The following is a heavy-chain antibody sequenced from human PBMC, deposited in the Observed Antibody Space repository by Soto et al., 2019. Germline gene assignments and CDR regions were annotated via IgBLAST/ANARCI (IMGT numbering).Heavy chain of an antibody. J-gene: IGHJ6*02. CDR2: ISAGGDMT. CDR1: GFTLSSYA. V-gene: IGHV3-23*01. CDR3: ARGDRGGSGSPASYYYSGSDV. D-gene: IGHD3-10*01. Sequence: VQLLESGGNLVQPGGSLTLSCSASGFTLSSYAMSWVRQAPGKGLEWVSSISAGGDMTYNSDSVKGRFTISRDNANNAVFLQMHNLRIEDTALYYCARGDRGGSGSPASYYYSGSDVWGQGATVTVS.